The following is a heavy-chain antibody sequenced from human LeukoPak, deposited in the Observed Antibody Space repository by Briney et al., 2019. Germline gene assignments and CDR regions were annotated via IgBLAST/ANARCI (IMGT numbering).Heavy chain of an antibody. CDR1: GGSMNSYY. CDR3: ARGHSGYDDY. CDR2: FYTSGSS. Sequence: SETLSLTCTASGGSMNSYYWSWIRQPPGEGLEWIGRFYTSGSSNYNPSLKSRVTMSLDTSKNQFFLKLNSVTAADTAIYYCARGHSGYDDYWGQGTLVTVSS. J-gene: IGHJ4*02. V-gene: IGHV4-4*07. D-gene: IGHD5-12*01.